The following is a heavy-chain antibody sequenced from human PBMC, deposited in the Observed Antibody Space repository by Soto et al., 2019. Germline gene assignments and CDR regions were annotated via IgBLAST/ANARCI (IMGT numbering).Heavy chain of an antibody. V-gene: IGHV3-23*01. CDR2: ISGTASRT. Sequence: PGGSLRLSCAGSGFTPTTAPLSWVRLPPGKGLEWVTTISGTASRTYYVDSVKGRFFISRDNSKNTVTLQMNNLTVDDTAVYYCATSFRYFDNWGQGTRVTVSS. D-gene: IGHD3-9*01. J-gene: IGHJ4*02. CDR1: GFTPTTAP. CDR3: ATSFRYFDN.